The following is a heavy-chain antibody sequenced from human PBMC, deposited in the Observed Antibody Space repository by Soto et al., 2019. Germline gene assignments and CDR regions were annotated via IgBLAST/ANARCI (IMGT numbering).Heavy chain of an antibody. CDR1: GFTFSSYA. Sequence: QVQLVESGGGVVQPGRSLRLSCAASGFTFSSYAMHWFRQAPGKGLEWVAVISYDGSNKYYADYVKGRFTISRDNSKNTLYLQMNSLRAEDTAVYYCARDNYYDSSGYYYVDYYYGMEVWGQGTTVPVSS. CDR2: ISYDGSNK. J-gene: IGHJ6*02. V-gene: IGHV3-30-3*01. D-gene: IGHD3-22*01. CDR3: ARDNYYDSSGYYYVDYYYGMEV.